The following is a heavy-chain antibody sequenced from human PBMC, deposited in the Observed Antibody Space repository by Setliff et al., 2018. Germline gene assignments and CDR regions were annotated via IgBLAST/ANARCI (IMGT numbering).Heavy chain of an antibody. CDR3: ARGGGRYHSDL. Sequence: AETLSLTCTVSDGSLSTYYWGWIRQPPGKGLEWIGRIYYRGDTYYNASLKGRLTRSVDTAQNQFSLRLTSVTAADTAVYHCARGGGRYHSDLWGQGTLVTVSS. D-gene: IGHD1-26*01. J-gene: IGHJ5*02. CDR1: DGSLSTYY. CDR2: IYYRGDT. V-gene: IGHV4-39*07.